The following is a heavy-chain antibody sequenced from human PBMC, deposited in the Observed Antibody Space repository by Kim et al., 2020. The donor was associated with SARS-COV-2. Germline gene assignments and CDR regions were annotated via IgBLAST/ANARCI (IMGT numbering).Heavy chain of an antibody. CDR1: GYTFTSYY. D-gene: IGHD2-2*01. CDR3: ARRARLDVASNYYGMDV. V-gene: IGHV1-46*01. CDR2: INPSGGST. Sequence: ASVKVSCKASGYTFTSYYMHWVRQAPGQGLEWMGIINPSGGSTSYAQKFQGRVTMTRDTSTSTVYMELSSLRSEDTAVYYCARRARLDVASNYYGMDVWGQGTTVTVSS. J-gene: IGHJ6*02.